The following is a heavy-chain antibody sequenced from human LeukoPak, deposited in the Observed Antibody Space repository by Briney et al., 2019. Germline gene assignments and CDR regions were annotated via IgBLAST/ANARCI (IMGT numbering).Heavy chain of an antibody. CDR3: AKSSRLRYFDWPTLFDY. J-gene: IGHJ4*02. V-gene: IGHV3-23*01. CDR2: ISGSGGST. CDR1: GFTFSSYA. D-gene: IGHD3-9*01. Sequence: PGGSLRLSCAASGFTFSSYAMSWVRQAPGKGLEWVSAISGSGGSTYYADSVKGRFTISRDNSKNTLYLQMNSLRAEDTAVYYCAKSSRLRYFDWPTLFDYWGQGTLVTVSS.